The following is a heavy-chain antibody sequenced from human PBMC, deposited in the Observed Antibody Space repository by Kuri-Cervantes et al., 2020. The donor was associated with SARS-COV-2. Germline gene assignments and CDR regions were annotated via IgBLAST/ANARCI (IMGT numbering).Heavy chain of an antibody. J-gene: IGHJ4*02. Sequence: KVSCKASGYNFTSHWIGWVRQMPGQGLEWMGVVYPGDSDTRYSPSFQGQVAISADKSISTAYLQWSSLKASDTAMYYCARELTGDMLADYWGQGTLVTVSS. CDR2: VYPGDSDT. CDR1: GYNFTSHW. V-gene: IGHV5-51*01. D-gene: IGHD7-27*01. CDR3: ARELTGDMLADY.